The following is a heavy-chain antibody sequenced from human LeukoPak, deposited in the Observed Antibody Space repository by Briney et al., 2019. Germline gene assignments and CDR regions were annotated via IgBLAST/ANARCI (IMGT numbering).Heavy chain of an antibody. J-gene: IGHJ3*02. Sequence: GASVKVSCKASGGTFISYAISWVRQAPGQGLEWMGRIIPIFGTANYAQKFQGRVTITTDESTSTAYMELSSLRSEDTGMYYCARSRKRRGIVVVVAATTRCAFDIWGQGTMVTVSS. CDR3: ARSRKRRGIVVVVAATTRCAFDI. CDR1: GGTFISYA. V-gene: IGHV1-69*05. CDR2: IIPIFGTA. D-gene: IGHD2-15*01.